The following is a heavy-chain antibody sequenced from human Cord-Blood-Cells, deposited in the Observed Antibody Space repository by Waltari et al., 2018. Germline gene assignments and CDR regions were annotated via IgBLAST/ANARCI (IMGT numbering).Heavy chain of an antibody. CDR2: IKSKTDGGTT. J-gene: IGHJ4*02. CDR3: TTDRNY. CDR1: GFTFSNAW. V-gene: IGHV3-15*01. Sequence: EVQLVESGGGLVKPGGSLRLSCAASGFTFSNAWMSWVRQAPGKGLEWVVRIKSKTDGGTTDYAAPVKGRFTISRDDSKNTLYLQMNSLKTEDTAVYYCTTDRNYWGQGTLVTVSS.